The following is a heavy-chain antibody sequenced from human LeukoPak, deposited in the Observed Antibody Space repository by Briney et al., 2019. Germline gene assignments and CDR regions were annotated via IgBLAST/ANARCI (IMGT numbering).Heavy chain of an antibody. Sequence: GGSLRLSCAASGFTFSSYSMNWVRQAPGKGLEWVSYISGSGSPIYYADSVRGRFTISRDNAKNSLYLQMNSLRAEDTAVYYCAELGITMIGGVWGKGTTVTISS. V-gene: IGHV3-48*04. CDR1: GFTFSSYS. CDR2: ISGSGSPI. D-gene: IGHD3-10*02. J-gene: IGHJ6*04. CDR3: AELGITMIGGV.